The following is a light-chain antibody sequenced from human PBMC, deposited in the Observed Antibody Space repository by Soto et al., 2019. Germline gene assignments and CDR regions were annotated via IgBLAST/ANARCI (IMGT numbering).Light chain of an antibody. CDR2: ANT. V-gene: IGLV1-40*01. Sequence: QSVLTQPPSVSGAPGQRVTISCTGTSSNIGANYDVHWYQELPGTAPRPLIYANTNRPSGVPDRFSGSKSGTSASLAITGLQAEDEANYYCQSYDRSLSGFVFGTGTKLTVL. CDR3: QSYDRSLSGFV. J-gene: IGLJ1*01. CDR1: SSNIGANYD.